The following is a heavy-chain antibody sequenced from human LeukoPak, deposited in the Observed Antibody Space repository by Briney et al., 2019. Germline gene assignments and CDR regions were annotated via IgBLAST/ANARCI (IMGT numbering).Heavy chain of an antibody. V-gene: IGHV3-23*01. CDR3: AKDYYDSSGYYLGKPY. CDR1: GFTFSSYA. D-gene: IGHD3-22*01. CDR2: ISGSAGTT. J-gene: IGHJ4*02. Sequence: GGSLRLSCAASGFTFSSYAMSWVRQAPGMGLEWVSAISGSAGTTYYADSVKGRFTISRDNSKNTLYLQMNSVIAEDTAVYFCAKDYYDSSGYYLGKPYWGQGTLVTVSS.